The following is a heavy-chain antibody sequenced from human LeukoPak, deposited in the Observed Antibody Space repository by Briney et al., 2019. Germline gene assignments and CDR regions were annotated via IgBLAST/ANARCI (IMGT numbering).Heavy chain of an antibody. CDR3: ASGLHGWYFDS. D-gene: IGHD3-10*01. CDR1: GYSFTTYY. V-gene: IGHV1-46*01. Sequence: ASVKVSCKASGYSFTTYYIHWVRRAPGQGLEWMGVINPNDGFTSYAQKFQGRVSMTRDMSTSTVYMELSSLRSKDTAVYYCASGLHGWYFDSWGQGSLVTVSS. CDR2: INPNDGFT. J-gene: IGHJ4*02.